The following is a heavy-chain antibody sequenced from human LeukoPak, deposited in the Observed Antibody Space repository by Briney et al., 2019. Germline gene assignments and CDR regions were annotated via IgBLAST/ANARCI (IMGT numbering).Heavy chain of an antibody. CDR1: GFTFSSYS. CDR2: ISSSSSTI. Sequence: GGSLRLSCAASGFTFSSYSMNWVRQAPGKGLEWVSYISSSSSTIYYADSVKGRFAISRDNAKNSLYLQMNSLRAEDTAVYYCARHVPYYDFWSGSGWGNNWFDPWGQGTLVTVSS. V-gene: IGHV3-48*04. D-gene: IGHD3-3*01. J-gene: IGHJ5*02. CDR3: ARHVPYYDFWSGSGWGNNWFDP.